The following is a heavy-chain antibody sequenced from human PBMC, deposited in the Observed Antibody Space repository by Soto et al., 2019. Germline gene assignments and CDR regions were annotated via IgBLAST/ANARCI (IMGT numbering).Heavy chain of an antibody. V-gene: IGHV4-34*01. Sequence: SETLSLTCAVYGGSFSGYYWSWIRQPPGKGLEWIGEINHSGSTNYNPSLKSRVTISVDTSKNQFSLKLSSVTAADTAVYYCERWSSSVFDYWGQGTLVTVSS. D-gene: IGHD6-6*01. CDR3: ERWSSSVFDY. CDR2: INHSGST. CDR1: GGSFSGYY. J-gene: IGHJ4*02.